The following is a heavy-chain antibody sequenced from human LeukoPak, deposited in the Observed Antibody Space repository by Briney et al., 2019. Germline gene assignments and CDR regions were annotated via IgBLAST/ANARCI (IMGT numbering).Heavy chain of an antibody. CDR1: GVTVTDFY. CDR2: ISGSGRAL. Sequence: GGSLRLSCAASGVTVTDFYINWIRQTPEKGLEWVSFISGSGRALYYAESVRGRFTISRDNSKNTLYLQMNSLRAEDTAVYYCARGKYGDYNNWFDPWGQGTLVTVSS. CDR3: ARGKYGDYNNWFDP. V-gene: IGHV3-11*01. D-gene: IGHD4-17*01. J-gene: IGHJ5*02.